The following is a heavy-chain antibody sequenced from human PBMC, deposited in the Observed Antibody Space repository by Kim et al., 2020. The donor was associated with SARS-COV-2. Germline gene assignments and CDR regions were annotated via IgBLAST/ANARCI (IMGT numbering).Heavy chain of an antibody. Sequence: ADSVKGRFTISRDNSKSTLYLQMSSLRAEDTAVYYCVKDRSLKPTGWFDPWGQGTLVTVSS. CDR3: VKDRSLKPTGWFDP. V-gene: IGHV3-64D*09. J-gene: IGHJ5*02.